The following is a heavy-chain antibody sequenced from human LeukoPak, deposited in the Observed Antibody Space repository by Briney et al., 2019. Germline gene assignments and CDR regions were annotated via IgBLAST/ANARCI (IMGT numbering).Heavy chain of an antibody. Sequence: SETLSLTCTVSGGSISSYYWSWIRQPAGKGLGWIGHIYTSGSANYNPSLKSRVTMSVDTSKNQFSLKLSSVTAADTAVYYCARAPSGNYGDYWGQGTLVTVSS. V-gene: IGHV4-4*07. CDR3: ARAPSGNYGDY. CDR1: GGSISSYY. D-gene: IGHD1-26*01. CDR2: IYTSGSA. J-gene: IGHJ4*02.